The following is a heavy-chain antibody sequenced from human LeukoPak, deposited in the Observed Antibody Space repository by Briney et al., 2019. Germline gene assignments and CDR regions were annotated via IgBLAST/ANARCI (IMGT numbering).Heavy chain of an antibody. D-gene: IGHD3-9*01. V-gene: IGHV3-21*06. Sequence: PGGSLRLSRAASGFTFSSYSMNWVRQAPGKGLEWVSFISSSSSYIYYADSVKGRFTISRDNAKNSLYLQMNSLRAEDTAVYYCARGGLTGYSHDYWGQGTLVTVSS. CDR2: ISSSSSYI. CDR3: ARGGLTGYSHDY. J-gene: IGHJ4*02. CDR1: GFTFSSYS.